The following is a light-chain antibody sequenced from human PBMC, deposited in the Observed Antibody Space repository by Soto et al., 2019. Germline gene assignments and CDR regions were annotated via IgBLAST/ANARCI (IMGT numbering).Light chain of an antibody. J-gene: IGKJ1*01. CDR1: QSISIY. Sequence: DIQMTQSPSSLSASVGDGVTITCRASQSISIYLNWYQQKPGKAPKLLIYAASSLQSGVPSRFSGSGSGTDFTLTISSLQPEDFATYYCQQSYTTPRPFGQGTRVEIK. CDR2: AAS. V-gene: IGKV1-39*01. CDR3: QQSYTTPRP.